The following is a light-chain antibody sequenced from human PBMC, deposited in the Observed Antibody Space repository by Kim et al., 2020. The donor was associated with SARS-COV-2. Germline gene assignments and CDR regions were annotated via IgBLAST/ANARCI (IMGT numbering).Light chain of an antibody. Sequence: QSVLTQPPSVSGAPGQRVTISCTGSSSNIGAGYDVPWYQQLPGTAPKLLIYGNSNRPSGVPDRFSGSKSGTSASLAITGLQAEDEADYYCQSYDSSLSGFLYVFGTGTKVTVL. V-gene: IGLV1-40*01. J-gene: IGLJ1*01. CDR1: SSNIGAGYD. CDR3: QSYDSSLSGFLYV. CDR2: GNS.